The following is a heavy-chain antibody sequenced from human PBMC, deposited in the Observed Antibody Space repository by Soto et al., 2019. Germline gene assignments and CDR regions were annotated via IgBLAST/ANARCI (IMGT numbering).Heavy chain of an antibody. CDR2: IHGSGIAT. V-gene: IGHV3-23*01. D-gene: IGHD2-21*02. Sequence: EVQLLESGGDLVQPGGSLSLSCVASGFTFSNYAMMWVRQAPGRGPEWVSAIHGSGIATDYAPSVRGRFTISRDNSKNTVYLHMNSLRDDDTAVYYCGRDPNGDHLGAFDMWGQGTMVTVSS. J-gene: IGHJ3*02. CDR3: GRDPNGDHLGAFDM. CDR1: GFTFSNYA.